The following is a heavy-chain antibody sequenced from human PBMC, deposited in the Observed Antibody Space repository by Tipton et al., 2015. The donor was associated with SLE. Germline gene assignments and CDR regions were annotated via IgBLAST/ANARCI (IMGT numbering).Heavy chain of an antibody. CDR2: IYSGGST. D-gene: IGHD2-15*01. Sequence: SLRLSCAASGFTFSSYAMSWVRQAPGKGLEWVSVIYSGGSTYYADYVKGRFTISRDNSKNTLYLQMNSLRAEDTAVYYCAKDRCSGGSCLGDYWGQGTLVTVSS. V-gene: IGHV3-23*03. CDR3: AKDRCSGGSCLGDY. CDR1: GFTFSSYA. J-gene: IGHJ4*02.